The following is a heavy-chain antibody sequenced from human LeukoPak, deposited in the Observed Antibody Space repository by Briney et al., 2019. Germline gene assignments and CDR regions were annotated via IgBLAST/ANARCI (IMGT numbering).Heavy chain of an antibody. CDR2: IWFDGSNK. J-gene: IGHJ4*02. V-gene: IGHV3-30*02. D-gene: IGHD6-13*01. CDR1: GFIFSKDA. Sequence: GGSLRLSCAASGFIFSKDAMHWVRQAPGKGLEWVAFIWFDGSNKHYADSVKGRFTISRDNSEDTLYLQMNSLRAEDTAVYYCAKTRPLDSSSWSHGDYWGQGTLITVSS. CDR3: AKTRPLDSSSWSHGDY.